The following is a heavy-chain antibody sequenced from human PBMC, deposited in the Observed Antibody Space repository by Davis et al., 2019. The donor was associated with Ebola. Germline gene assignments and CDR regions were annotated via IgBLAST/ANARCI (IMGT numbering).Heavy chain of an antibody. CDR3: TRLAYTNGWFYFDY. CDR2: TFWDDDR. CDR1: GFSLSTSGVG. Sequence: SGPTLVKPTQTLTLTCTFSGFSLSTSGVGVGWIRQPPGKALECLGFTFWDDDRRYSPSLKSRLTITEDTSKNQVVLTMTNMDPADTATYYCTRLAYTNGWFYFDYWGQGSLVTVSS. V-gene: IGHV2-5*02. J-gene: IGHJ4*02. D-gene: IGHD2-8*01.